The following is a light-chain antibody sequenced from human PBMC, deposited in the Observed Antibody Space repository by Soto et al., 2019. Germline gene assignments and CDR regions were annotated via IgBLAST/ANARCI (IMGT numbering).Light chain of an antibody. CDR1: SSDIGTYNY. V-gene: IGLV2-8*01. Sequence: QSALTQPPSASGSLGQSVTISCTGTSSDIGTYNYVSWYQHHPGKAPKLIIYEVTKRPSGVPDRFSGSKSGNTASLTVSGLQAEDEADYYCSSFADSPVVFGGGTQLTVL. J-gene: IGLJ2*01. CDR2: EVT. CDR3: SSFADSPVV.